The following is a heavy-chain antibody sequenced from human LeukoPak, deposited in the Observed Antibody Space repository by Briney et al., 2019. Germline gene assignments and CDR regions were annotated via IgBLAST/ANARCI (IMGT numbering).Heavy chain of an antibody. CDR3: ARENSGSYREFDY. CDR2: IYTSGST. J-gene: IGHJ4*02. V-gene: IGHV4-4*07. CDR1: GGSISSYY. D-gene: IGHD1-26*01. Sequence: PSETLSLTCTVSGGSISSYYWSWIRQPAGKGLEWIGRIYTSGSTNYNASLKSRVSMSVDTSKNQFSLKLSSVTAADAAVFYCARENSGSYREFDYWGQGTLVTVSS.